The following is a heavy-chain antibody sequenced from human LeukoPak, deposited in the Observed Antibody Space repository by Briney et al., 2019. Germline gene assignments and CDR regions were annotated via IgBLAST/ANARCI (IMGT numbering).Heavy chain of an antibody. D-gene: IGHD6-19*01. CDR3: ARVAGSSGWYGEYFQH. CDR2: IYSGGST. J-gene: IGHJ1*01. CDR1: GFTVSSNY. V-gene: IGHV3-53*01. Sequence: GGSLRLSCAASGFTVSSNYMSWVRQAPGKGLEWVSVIYSGGSTYYADSVKGRFTISRDNSKNTLYLQMNSLRAEDTAVYYCARVAGSSGWYGEYFQHWGQGTLVTVSS.